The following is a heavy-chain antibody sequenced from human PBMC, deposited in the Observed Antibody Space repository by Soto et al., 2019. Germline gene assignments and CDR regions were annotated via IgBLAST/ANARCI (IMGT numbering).Heavy chain of an antibody. J-gene: IGHJ4*01. CDR1: GGSIDGSNSC. D-gene: IGHD6-19*01. Sequence: QLQLQESGPGLVKPSETLSLTCTGSGGSIDGSNSCWGWIRQPPGKGLEWIGSIFYDGSTYYNPSLRSRVTISVDTSKPQFSLTLTSVTAADTTIYYCATGRQCQANFDSWGHGHVVTVSS. CDR3: ATGRQCQANFDS. CDR2: IFYDGST. V-gene: IGHV4-39*01.